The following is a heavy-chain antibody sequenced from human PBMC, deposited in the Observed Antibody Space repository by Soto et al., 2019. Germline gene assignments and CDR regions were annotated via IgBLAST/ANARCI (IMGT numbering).Heavy chain of an antibody. D-gene: IGHD2-21*02. CDR1: GFTFISYG. Sequence: GGSLRLSCAASGFTFISYGMHWVLQAPCKGLEWVAAIWYYGSNKYYADSVKGRFTISRDNSKNTLYLQMNSLRAEDTAVYYCASDPGGGDCYSFDYWGQGTLVTVSS. J-gene: IGHJ4*02. CDR2: IWYYGSNK. V-gene: IGHV3-33*01. CDR3: ASDPGGGDCYSFDY.